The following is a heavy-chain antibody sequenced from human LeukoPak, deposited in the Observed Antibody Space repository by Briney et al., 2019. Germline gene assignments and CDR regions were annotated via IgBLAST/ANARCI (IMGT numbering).Heavy chain of an antibody. J-gene: IGHJ4*02. Sequence: GRSLRLSCAASGFTFSSYGMHWVRQAPGKGLEWVAVISYDGSNKYYADSVKGRFTISRDNSKNTLYLQMNSLRAEDTAVYYCAKDEERIVGATAELDYWGQGTLVTVSS. V-gene: IGHV3-30*18. CDR2: ISYDGSNK. CDR3: AKDEERIVGATAELDY. D-gene: IGHD1-26*01. CDR1: GFTFSSYG.